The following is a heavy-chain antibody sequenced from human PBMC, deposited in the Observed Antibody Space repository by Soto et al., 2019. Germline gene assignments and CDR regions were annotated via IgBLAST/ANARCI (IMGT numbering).Heavy chain of an antibody. CDR3: VTDTRGS. J-gene: IGHJ5*02. D-gene: IGHD3-3*01. V-gene: IGHV3-15*07. CDR1: GFTFYTAW. CDR2: IKSKNDGETT. Sequence: EVQLVESGGDLVKPGGSLRLSCAASGFTFYTAWLNWVRQAPGKGLEWVGRIKSKNDGETTDYAAPVKGRFTISRDDSINTLSLQMNSLKADDTAVYYCVTDTRGSWGQGTLVTVSS.